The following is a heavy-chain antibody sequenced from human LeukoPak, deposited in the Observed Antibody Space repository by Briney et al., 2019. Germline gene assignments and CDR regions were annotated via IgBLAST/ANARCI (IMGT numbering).Heavy chain of an antibody. D-gene: IGHD6-13*01. CDR2: FYTSGST. Sequence: SETLSLTCAVSGSSISSTYYWGWIRPPPGKGLEWIGSFYTSGSTYYNPSLRSRVTISVDTSKNQFSLRLRSVTAADTAVYYCARNNTRTVSRGSSRRRANAFDIWGQGTMVTVSS. J-gene: IGHJ3*02. V-gene: IGHV4-38-2*01. CDR1: GSSISSTYY. CDR3: ARNNTRTVSRGSSRRRANAFDI.